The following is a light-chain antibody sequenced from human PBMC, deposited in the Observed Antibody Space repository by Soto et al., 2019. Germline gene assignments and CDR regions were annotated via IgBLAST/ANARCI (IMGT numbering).Light chain of an antibody. CDR3: QQSYSTPLVT. CDR1: QSISNY. Sequence: DIQMTQSPSSLSASVGDRVTITCRASQSISNYLNWYQQKPGKAPKLLIYDTSSLQSGVPSRFSGSGSGTDFTLTISSLQPEDFATYFCQQSYSTPLVTFGPGTKVDIK. V-gene: IGKV1-39*01. CDR2: DTS. J-gene: IGKJ3*01.